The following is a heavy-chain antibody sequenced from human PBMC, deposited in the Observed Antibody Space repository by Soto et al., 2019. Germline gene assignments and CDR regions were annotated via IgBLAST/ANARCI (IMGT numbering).Heavy chain of an antibody. Sequence: QITLKESGPTLVKPTQTLTLTCSFSGFSLSTSGVGVGWIRQPPETAPEWLALIFWDDDKRYSPSLKSRRTLTKDTSKNQVVLTLTNMHPVDTATYYCARILTGTGGHFDSWGQGTLVTVSS. CDR2: IFWDDDK. CDR3: ARILTGTGGHFDS. D-gene: IGHD7-27*01. CDR1: GFSLSTSGVG. J-gene: IGHJ4*02. V-gene: IGHV2-5*02.